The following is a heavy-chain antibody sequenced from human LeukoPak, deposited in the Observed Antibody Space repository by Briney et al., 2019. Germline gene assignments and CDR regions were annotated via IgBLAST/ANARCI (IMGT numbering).Heavy chain of an antibody. Sequence: PGRSLRLSCATSGFTFSSYGMHWVRQAPGKGLEWVAVIWYDGSNKYYADSVKGRFTISRDNSKTTLYLQMNSLRAEDTAVYYCARDRWEGAFDYWGQGTLVTVSS. CDR1: GFTFSSYG. J-gene: IGHJ4*02. CDR2: IWYDGSNK. D-gene: IGHD1-26*01. CDR3: ARDRWEGAFDY. V-gene: IGHV3-33*01.